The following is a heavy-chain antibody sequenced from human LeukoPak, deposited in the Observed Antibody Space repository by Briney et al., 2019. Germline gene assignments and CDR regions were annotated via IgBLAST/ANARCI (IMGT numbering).Heavy chain of an antibody. V-gene: IGHV4-61*08. CDR3: ARDTGYDILTGFHDAFDI. CDR1: GGSISSGGYS. Sequence: PSETLSLTCAVSGGSISSGGYSWSWIRQPPGKGLEWIGYIYYSGSTNYNPSLKSRVTISVDTSKNQFSLKLSSVTAADTAVYYCARDTGYDILTGFHDAFDIWGQGTMVTVSS. CDR2: IYYSGST. J-gene: IGHJ3*02. D-gene: IGHD3-9*01.